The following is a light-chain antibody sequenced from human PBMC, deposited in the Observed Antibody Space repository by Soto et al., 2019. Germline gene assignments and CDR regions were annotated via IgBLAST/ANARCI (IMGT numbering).Light chain of an antibody. CDR3: HQYGSSPLT. V-gene: IGKV3-20*01. CDR2: DAS. Sequence: EIVLTQSPGTLSLSPGERGTLSCRASQSISSSYLAWYQQKPGQAPRLLMYDASSRATGIPDRFSGSGSGTDFTLTISRLEAQDFAVYYCHQYGSSPLTFGPGTKVDIK. CDR1: QSISSSY. J-gene: IGKJ3*01.